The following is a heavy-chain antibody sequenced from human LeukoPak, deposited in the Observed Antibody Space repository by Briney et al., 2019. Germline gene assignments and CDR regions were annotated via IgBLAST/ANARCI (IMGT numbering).Heavy chain of an antibody. D-gene: IGHD4-17*01. CDR1: GFIFNNYG. Sequence: GRSLRLSCAASGFIFNNYGMHWVRQAPDKGLQWVAFIQNDGNNKNYADSVKGRFTVSRDNSMNTLYLEMNSLRPDDTAVYYCASGKDGQWGQGTLVTVSS. CDR3: ASGKDGQ. CDR2: IQNDGNNK. V-gene: IGHV3-30*06. J-gene: IGHJ4*02.